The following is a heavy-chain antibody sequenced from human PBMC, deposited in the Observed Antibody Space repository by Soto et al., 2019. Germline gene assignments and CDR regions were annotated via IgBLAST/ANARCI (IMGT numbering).Heavy chain of an antibody. J-gene: IGHJ6*03. CDR1: GFTFSSYA. CDR3: GNSGLGAYNYYYIDV. CDR2: FSGGGDAT. Sequence: EVQLWESGGGLVQPGGSLRLSCAASGFTFSSYAMTWVRQPPGKGLEWVSAFSGGGDATYYADSVKGRFTLSRDNSKNMLFLQMNSLGVVEGAVYYCGNSGLGAYNYYYIDVWGKGTMVSVSS. D-gene: IGHD3-16*01. V-gene: IGHV3-23*01.